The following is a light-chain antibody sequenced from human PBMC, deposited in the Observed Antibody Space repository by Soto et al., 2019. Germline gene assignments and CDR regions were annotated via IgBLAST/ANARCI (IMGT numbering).Light chain of an antibody. J-gene: IGLJ2*01. CDR2: RNN. V-gene: IGLV1-47*01. CDR1: SSNIGSNY. Sequence: QAVVTQPPSASGTPGQRVTISCSGSSSNIGSNYVYWYQQLPGTAPKLLIYRNNQRPSGVPDRFSGSKSGTSASLAISGLRSEDEADYCCAAWDDSLSGVVFGGGTKVTVL. CDR3: AAWDDSLSGVV.